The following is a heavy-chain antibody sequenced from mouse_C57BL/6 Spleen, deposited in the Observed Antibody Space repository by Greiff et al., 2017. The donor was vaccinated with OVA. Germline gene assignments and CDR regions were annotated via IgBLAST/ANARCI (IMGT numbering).Heavy chain of an antibody. V-gene: IGHV1-26*01. D-gene: IGHD3-3*01. J-gene: IGHJ2*01. CDR2: INPNNGGT. CDR1: GYTFTDYY. Sequence: EVQLQQSGPELVKPGASVKISCKASGYTFTDYYMNWVKQSHGKSLEWIGDINPNNGGTSYNQKFKGKATLTVDKSSSTAYMELRSLTSEDAAVYSGARGGQDFDWWGQGTTLPVP. CDR3: ARGGQDFDW.